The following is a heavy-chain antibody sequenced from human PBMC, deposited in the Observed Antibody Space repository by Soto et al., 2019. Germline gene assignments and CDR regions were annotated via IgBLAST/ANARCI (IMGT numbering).Heavy chain of an antibody. CDR1: GFTFSSYA. J-gene: IGHJ4*02. CDR3: ARDGDYDSSGYLDY. Sequence: GGSLRLSCAASGFTFSSYAMHWVRQAPGKGLEWVAVISYDGSNKYYADSVKGRFTISRDNSKNTLYLQMNSLRAEDTAVYYCARDGDYDSSGYLDYWGQGTLVTVSS. D-gene: IGHD3-22*01. V-gene: IGHV3-30-3*01. CDR2: ISYDGSNK.